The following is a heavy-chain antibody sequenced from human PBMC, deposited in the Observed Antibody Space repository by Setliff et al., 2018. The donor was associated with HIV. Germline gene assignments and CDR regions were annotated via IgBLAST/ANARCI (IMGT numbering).Heavy chain of an antibody. CDR1: GVSISKNRNW. J-gene: IGHJ5*02. D-gene: IGHD2-15*01. CDR3: TRDWWAYGLMGS. V-gene: IGHV4-4*02. Sequence: SETLSLTCDVSGVSISKNRNWWSWVRQPPGKGLEWIGEIYFNLQTNYNPAFKSRVSMGLDNAKDQFSLRLTSVTAADTAIYYCTRDWWAYGLMGSWGQGMLVTV. CDR2: IYFNLQT.